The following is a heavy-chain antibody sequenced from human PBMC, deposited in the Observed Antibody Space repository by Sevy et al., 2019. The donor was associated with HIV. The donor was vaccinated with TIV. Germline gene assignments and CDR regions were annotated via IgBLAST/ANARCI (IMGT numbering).Heavy chain of an antibody. CDR3: ARDHVKDGDLGDYYYFAMDV. D-gene: IGHD3-16*01. CDR2: MSGSGDTI. CDR1: RFILSDYY. Sequence: GGSLRLSCAASRFILSDYYMSWIRQAPGKGLEWISYMSGSGDTIYYADSVKGRFTISRDNTKNSLYLQMNSLRAEDTAVYYCARDHVKDGDLGDYYYFAMDVWGQGTTVTVSS. V-gene: IGHV3-11*01. J-gene: IGHJ6*02.